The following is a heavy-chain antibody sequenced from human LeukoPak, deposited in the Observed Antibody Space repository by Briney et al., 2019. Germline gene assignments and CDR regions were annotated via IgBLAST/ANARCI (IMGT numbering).Heavy chain of an antibody. V-gene: IGHV4-59*08. CDR3: ARQILAVGASDY. CDR1: GGSISSYY. CDR2: IYYSGST. D-gene: IGHD6-13*01. Sequence: SETLSLTCTVSGGSISSYYWSWIRQPPGMRLEWIGYIYYSGSTNYNPSLKSRVTISVDTSTNQFSLRLTSVTAADTAVYYCARQILAVGASDYWGQGTLVTVSS. J-gene: IGHJ4*02.